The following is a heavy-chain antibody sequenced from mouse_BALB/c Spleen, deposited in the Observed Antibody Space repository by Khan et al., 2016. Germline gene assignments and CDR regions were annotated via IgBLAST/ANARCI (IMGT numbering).Heavy chain of an antibody. CDR3: ARTRGSSYCYFPV. CDR2: INRYIGGT. CDR1: GYSFTDYT. J-gene: IGHJ3*01. V-gene: IGHV1-18*01. D-gene: IGHD1-1*01. Sequence: VRLLQSGPDLVKPGASMKISCKASGYSFTDYTMNWVKQSHGKNLEWIGLINRYIGGTTYNQKFKDKATLTVDKSSSTAYIELLSVQSDDSAVYCYARTRGSSYCYFPVWGQGTLVTVSA.